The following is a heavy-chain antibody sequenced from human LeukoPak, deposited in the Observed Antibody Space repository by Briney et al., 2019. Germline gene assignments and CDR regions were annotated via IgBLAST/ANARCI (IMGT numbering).Heavy chain of an antibody. V-gene: IGHV3-13*01. D-gene: IGHD1-20*01. CDR3: ARAANNWDAFDI. Sequence: GGSLRLSCAASGFTFGSYDMHWVRQATGKGLEWVSAIGTAGDTYYPGSVKGRFTISRENAKNSLYLQMNSLRAEDTAVYYCARAANNWDAFDIWGQGTMVTVSS. CDR2: IGTAGDT. J-gene: IGHJ3*02. CDR1: GFTFGSYD.